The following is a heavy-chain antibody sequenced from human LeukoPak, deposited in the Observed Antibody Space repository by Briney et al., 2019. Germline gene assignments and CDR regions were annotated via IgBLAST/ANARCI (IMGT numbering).Heavy chain of an antibody. J-gene: IGHJ4*02. CDR2: ISYDGSNK. CDR3: ARDWYYYDSSGYSFDY. V-gene: IGHV3-30*03. D-gene: IGHD3-22*01. Sequence: GGSLRLSCATSGFVFGGYGMHWVRQAPGKGLEWVAVISYDGSNKYYADSVKGRFTISRDNSKNTLYLQMNSLRAEDTAVYYCARDWYYYDSSGYSFDYWGQGTLVTVSS. CDR1: GFVFGGYG.